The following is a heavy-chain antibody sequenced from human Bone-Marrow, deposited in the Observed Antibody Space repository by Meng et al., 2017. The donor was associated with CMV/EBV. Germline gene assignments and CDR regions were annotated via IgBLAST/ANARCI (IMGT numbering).Heavy chain of an antibody. D-gene: IGHD3-3*01. CDR1: GFSLNTSGVG. CDR3: AHILDYDFWGVYHEGGFLN. V-gene: IGHV2-5*01. CDR2: IYWNDDK. J-gene: IGHJ4*02. Sequence: SGPTLVKPTQTLTLTCTFSGFSLNTSGVGVGWIRQPPGKALEWLALIYWNDDKRYSPSLKSRLTITKDTSKNQAVLTMTNMDPVDTATYFCAHILDYDFWGVYHEGGFLNWGQGTLVTVSS.